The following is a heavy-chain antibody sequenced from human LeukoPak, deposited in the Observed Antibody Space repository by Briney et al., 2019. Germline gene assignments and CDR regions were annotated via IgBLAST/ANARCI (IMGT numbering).Heavy chain of an antibody. CDR2: IKPDSGAT. J-gene: IGHJ5*02. D-gene: IGHD5-12*01. CDR3: ARDINAYSGYDRVDP. CDR1: GYTFTAYY. Sequence: GASVKVSCKASGYTFTAYYMHWVRQAPGQGLEWMGWIKPDSGATSYAQKFQGRVTMTRDTSISTTYMELSRLRSDDTAVYYCARDINAYSGYDRVDPWGQGTLVTVSS. V-gene: IGHV1-2*02.